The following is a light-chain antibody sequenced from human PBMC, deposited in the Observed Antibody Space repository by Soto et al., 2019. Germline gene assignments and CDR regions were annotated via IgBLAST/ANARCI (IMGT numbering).Light chain of an antibody. CDR3: QQYGSSLFT. CDR1: QSVSSNS. Sequence: EIVLTHSPGTLSLSPGEGATLSCRASQSVSSNSLAWYQQKPGQAPRLLIYGASSRAIGIPDRFSGSGSGTDFTLTINRLEPEDFAVYYCQQYGSSLFTFGPGTKVDNK. J-gene: IGKJ3*01. V-gene: IGKV3-20*01. CDR2: GAS.